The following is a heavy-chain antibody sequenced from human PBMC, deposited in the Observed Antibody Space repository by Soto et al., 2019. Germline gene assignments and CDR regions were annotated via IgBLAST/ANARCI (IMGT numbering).Heavy chain of an antibody. CDR1: GFTFDDYA. D-gene: IGHD2-2*01. CDR2: ISWNSGSI. J-gene: IGHJ1*01. Sequence: GGSLRLSCAASGFTFDDYAMHWVRQAPGKGLEWVSGISWNSGSIGYADSVKGRFTISRDNAKNSLYLQMNSLRAEDTALYYCAKDEVPAARGLFQHWGQGTLVTVSS. V-gene: IGHV3-9*01. CDR3: AKDEVPAARGLFQH.